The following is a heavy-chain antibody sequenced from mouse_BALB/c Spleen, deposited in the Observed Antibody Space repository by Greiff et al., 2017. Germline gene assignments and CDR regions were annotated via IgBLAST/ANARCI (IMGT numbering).Heavy chain of an antibody. Sequence: EVHLVESGGGLVKLGGSLKLSCAASGFTFSSYYMSWVRQTPEKRLELVAAINSNGGSTYYPDTVKGRFTISRDNAKNTLYLQMSSLKSEDTALYYCARRGITAPYWYFDVWGAGTTVTVSS. V-gene: IGHV5-6-2*01. CDR2: INSNGGST. CDR3: ARRGITAPYWYFDV. D-gene: IGHD2-4*01. J-gene: IGHJ1*01. CDR1: GFTFSSYY.